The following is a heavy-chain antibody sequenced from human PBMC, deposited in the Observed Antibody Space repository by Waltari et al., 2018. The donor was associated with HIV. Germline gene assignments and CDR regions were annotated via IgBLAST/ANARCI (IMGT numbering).Heavy chain of an antibody. Sequence: QIQLVQSGHGVKNPGASVKVSCKAFGYTFTTYDINWVRQAPGQGLEWRGWMNPHSCDTGSAQQFQGRLTMTRDTSMSTAFMELNNLRPEDTAIYYCARGQFTFDSWGQGALVTVSS. J-gene: IGHJ4*02. CDR3: ARGQFTFDS. V-gene: IGHV1-8*01. D-gene: IGHD3-10*01. CDR2: MNPHSCDT. CDR1: GYTFTTYD.